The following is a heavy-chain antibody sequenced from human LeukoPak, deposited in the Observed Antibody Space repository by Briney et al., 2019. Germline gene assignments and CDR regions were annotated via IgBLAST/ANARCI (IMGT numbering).Heavy chain of an antibody. Sequence: SESLSLTCTVSGGSISSGSYYWGWIRQPPGKGLEGIGSIYYSGSTYYNSSLKSRVTISVNTSNTHSSLKLSSGTAADTAVYYCARQGRYCSGGSCYGHLVYYWGQGTLVTVSS. J-gene: IGHJ4*02. V-gene: IGHV4-39*01. CDR3: ARQGRYCSGGSCYGHLVYY. CDR1: GGSISSGSYY. CDR2: IYYSGST. D-gene: IGHD2-15*01.